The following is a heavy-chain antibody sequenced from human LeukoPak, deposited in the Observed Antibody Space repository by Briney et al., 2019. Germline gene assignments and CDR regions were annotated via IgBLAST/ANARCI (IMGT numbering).Heavy chain of an antibody. CDR1: GYTFTSYD. CDR2: MNPNSGKT. Sequence: ASVKVSCKASGYTFTSYDFNWVRQAAGQGLEWMGWMNPNSGKTGYAQKFQGRVTMTWNSSITTAYMEVSSLGSEDTAVYYCARGRSGYPDYWGQGTPVTVSS. D-gene: IGHD3-22*01. J-gene: IGHJ4*02. CDR3: ARGRSGYPDY. V-gene: IGHV1-8*01.